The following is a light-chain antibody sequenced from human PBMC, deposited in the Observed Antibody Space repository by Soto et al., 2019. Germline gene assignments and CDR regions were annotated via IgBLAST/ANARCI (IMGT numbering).Light chain of an antibody. CDR1: SGHSSYA. CDR3: QTWGTGYVV. V-gene: IGLV4-69*01. Sequence: QTVVTQSPSASASLRASVKLTCTLSSGHSSYAIAWHQQQPEKGPRYLMKLNSDGSHSKGDGIPDRFSGSSSGAERYLTIASLQSEDEADYYWQTWGTGYVVFGGVTKLTVL. J-gene: IGLJ2*01. CDR2: LNSDGSH.